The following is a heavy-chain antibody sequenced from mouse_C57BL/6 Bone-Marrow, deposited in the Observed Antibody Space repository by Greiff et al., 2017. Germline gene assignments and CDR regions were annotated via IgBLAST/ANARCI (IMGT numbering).Heavy chain of an antibody. V-gene: IGHV1-81*01. Sequence: VQLQESGAELARPGASVKLSCKASGYTFTSYGISWVKQRTGQGLEWIGEIYPRSGNTYYNEKFKGKATLTADKSSSTAYMELRSLTSEDSAVYFCAREAQATEWFAYWGQGTLVTVSA. CDR2: IYPRSGNT. D-gene: IGHD3-2*02. CDR3: AREAQATEWFAY. CDR1: GYTFTSYG. J-gene: IGHJ3*01.